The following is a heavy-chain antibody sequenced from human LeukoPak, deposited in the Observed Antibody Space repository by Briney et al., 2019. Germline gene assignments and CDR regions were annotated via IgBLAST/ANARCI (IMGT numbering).Heavy chain of an antibody. CDR1: GFTFSSYA. V-gene: IGHV3-7*01. J-gene: IGHJ1*01. D-gene: IGHD2/OR15-2a*01. CDR3: ATYNSANAREFQY. Sequence: GGSLRLSCAASGFTFSSYAMSWVRQAPGKGLEWVANIKQDGSEKYYVDSVKGRFTISRDSAKNSLYLQMNSLGADDTAVYYCATYNSANAREFQYWGQGTLVTVPS. CDR2: IKQDGSEK.